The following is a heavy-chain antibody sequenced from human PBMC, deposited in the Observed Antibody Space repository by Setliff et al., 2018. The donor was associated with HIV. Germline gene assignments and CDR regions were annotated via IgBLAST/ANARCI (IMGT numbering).Heavy chain of an antibody. J-gene: IGHJ4*01. CDR3: ARERIGYFDF. D-gene: IGHD2-15*01. V-gene: IGHV1-69*04. Sequence: SVKVSCKASGGSITSNYITWVRQAPGQGLEWMGRIIPMFGIANNAPKFQGRVTITADKSTSTSYMELSSLTSEDTAVYYCARERIGYFDFWGHGTLVTVS. CDR1: GGSITSNY. CDR2: IIPMFGIA.